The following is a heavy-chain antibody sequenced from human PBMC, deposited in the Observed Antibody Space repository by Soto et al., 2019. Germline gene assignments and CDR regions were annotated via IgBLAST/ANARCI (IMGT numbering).Heavy chain of an antibody. CDR2: ISGGGDTT. V-gene: IGHV3-23*01. J-gene: IGHJ4*02. Sequence: EVQLLESGGGLVQPGGSLRLSCPASGFTFNNYAMTWFRQAPGKGLEWVSAISGGGDTTSYADSVKGRFTVSRDGSKNTLYLQMSSLRAEDTALYYCAKGRGGSGSLTPRVDFWGQGTLVTVSS. CDR3: AKGRGGSGSLTPRVDF. CDR1: GFTFNNYA. D-gene: IGHD3-10*01.